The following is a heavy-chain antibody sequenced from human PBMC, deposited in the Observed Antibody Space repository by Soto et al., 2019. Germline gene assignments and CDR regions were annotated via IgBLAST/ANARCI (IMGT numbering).Heavy chain of an antibody. D-gene: IGHD6-13*01. V-gene: IGHV3-23*01. CDR2: ISHSGGKT. J-gene: IGHJ6*02. CDR1: GVTFSSYP. Sequence: PGGSLRLSCAASGVTFSSYPMSWARQAPGKGLEWVSDISHSGGKTYYADSVKGRFTISRDNSNNTLYLQKNSLNAEDSVVYYCARDQSSWEGYYGMDVWGQGTTVTVSS. CDR3: ARDQSSWEGYYGMDV.